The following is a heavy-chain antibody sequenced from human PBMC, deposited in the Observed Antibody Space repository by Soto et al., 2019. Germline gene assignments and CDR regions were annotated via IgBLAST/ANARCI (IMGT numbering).Heavy chain of an antibody. J-gene: IGHJ4*02. D-gene: IGHD3-10*01. CDR3: ARGAPPDY. CDR2: INPGNGNT. V-gene: IGHV1-3*01. CDR1: GYTFTNYA. Sequence: ASVKVSFKASGYTFTNYAMHWVRQAPGQRLEWMGWINPGNGNTKYSQNFQGRVTITRDTSASTAYMELSGLRSEDTAVYYCARGAPPDYWGLGTLVTVSS.